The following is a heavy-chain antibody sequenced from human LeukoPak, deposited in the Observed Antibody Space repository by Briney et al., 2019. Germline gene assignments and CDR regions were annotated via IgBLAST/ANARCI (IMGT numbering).Heavy chain of an antibody. V-gene: IGHV3-30*02. J-gene: IGHJ5*01. CDR3: AAAGLGVAHWFSS. Sequence: PGGSLRLSCEVSGVSLSSYGMHWVRQAPVKGLEWVAWLPYDGSYNSTAASLKGRFAISKDISKNTLYLDMDSLTPEDTAVYYCAAAGLGVAHWFSSWGQGTLVIVSS. CDR1: GVSLSSYG. CDR2: LPYDGSYN. D-gene: IGHD2-15*01.